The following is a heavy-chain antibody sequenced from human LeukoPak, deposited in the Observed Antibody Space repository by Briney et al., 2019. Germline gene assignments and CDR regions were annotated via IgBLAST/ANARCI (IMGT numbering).Heavy chain of an antibody. D-gene: IGHD3-10*01. CDR1: GFSFSSYN. Sequence: GGSLRLSCAASGFSFSSYNMNWVRHSPTKGLEWVASIDTTSEYIFYTDSLKGRFTISRDNAKNSLYLQMNNLRVEDTAVYHCARAPMVRGIIPHFDYWGQGTLVTVSS. V-gene: IGHV3-21*06. CDR3: ARAPMVRGIIPHFDY. CDR2: IDTTSEYI. J-gene: IGHJ4*02.